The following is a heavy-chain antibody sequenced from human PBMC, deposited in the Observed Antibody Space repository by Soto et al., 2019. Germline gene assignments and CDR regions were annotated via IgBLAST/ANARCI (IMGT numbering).Heavy chain of an antibody. CDR2: IDPSDSYT. V-gene: IGHV5-10-1*01. Sequence: GESLKISCKGSGYSFTSYWISWVRQMPGKGLEWMGRIDPSDSYTNYSPSFQGHVTISADKSISTAYLQWSSLKASDTAMYYCARAVHSGYDPPYYYYGMDVWGQGTTVTASS. CDR3: ARAVHSGYDPPYYYYGMDV. D-gene: IGHD5-12*01. CDR1: GYSFTSYW. J-gene: IGHJ6*02.